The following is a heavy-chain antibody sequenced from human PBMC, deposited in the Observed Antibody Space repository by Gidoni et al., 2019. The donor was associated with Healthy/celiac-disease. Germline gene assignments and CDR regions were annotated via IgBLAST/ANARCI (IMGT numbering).Heavy chain of an antibody. CDR3: AKDAYYYDSSGYFNDY. Sequence: EVQLLESGGGLVQPGGSLRLSCAASGFTFSSYAMSWVRQAPGKGLEWVSAISGSGGSTYYADSVKGRFTISRDNSKNTLYLQMNSLRAEDTAVYYCAKDAYYYDSSGYFNDYWGQGTLVTVSS. CDR1: GFTFSSYA. CDR2: ISGSGGST. J-gene: IGHJ4*02. V-gene: IGHV3-23*01. D-gene: IGHD3-22*01.